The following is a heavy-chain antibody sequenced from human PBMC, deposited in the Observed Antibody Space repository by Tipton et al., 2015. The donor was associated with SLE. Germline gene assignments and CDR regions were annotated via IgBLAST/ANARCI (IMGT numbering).Heavy chain of an antibody. J-gene: IGHJ6*03. CDR2: IYYSGST. V-gene: IGHV4-59*01. CDR1: GGSISSYY. CDR3: ASNATIFGDPPSWYMDV. D-gene: IGHD3-3*01. Sequence: TLSLTCTVSGGSISSYYWSWIRQPPGKGLEWIGYIYYSGSTNYNPSLKSRVTISVDTSKNQFSLKLSSVTAADTDVCYWASNATIFGDPPSWYMDVWGKGTTVTIPS.